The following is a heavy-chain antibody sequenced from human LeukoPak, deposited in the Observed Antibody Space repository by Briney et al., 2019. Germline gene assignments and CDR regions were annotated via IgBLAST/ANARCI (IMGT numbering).Heavy chain of an antibody. V-gene: IGHV1-69*06. CDR1: GGTFSSYA. CDR2: IIPIFGTA. J-gene: IGHJ6*03. CDR3: ARGARSYSSSSIVYMDV. D-gene: IGHD6-6*01. Sequence: ASVKVSCKASGGTFSSYAISWVRQAPGQRLEWMGGIIPIFGTANYAQKFQGRVTITADKSTSTAYMELSSLRSEDTAVYYCARGARSYSSSSIVYMDVWGKGTTVTVSS.